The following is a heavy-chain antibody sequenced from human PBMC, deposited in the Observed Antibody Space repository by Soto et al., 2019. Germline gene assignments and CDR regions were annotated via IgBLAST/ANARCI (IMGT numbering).Heavy chain of an antibody. CDR2: IYYSGST. D-gene: IGHD4-17*01. J-gene: IGHJ4*02. Sequence: ETLSLTCTVSGGSISSYYWSWIRQPPGKGLEWIGYIYYSGSTNYNPSLKSRVTISVDTSKNQFSLKLSSVTAADTAVYYCARQTTVTYDEFDYWGQGTLVTVSS. V-gene: IGHV4-59*08. CDR3: ARQTTVTYDEFDY. CDR1: GGSISSYY.